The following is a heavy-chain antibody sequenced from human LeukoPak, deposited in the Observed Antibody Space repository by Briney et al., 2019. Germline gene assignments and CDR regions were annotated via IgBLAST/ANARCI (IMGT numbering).Heavy chain of an antibody. D-gene: IGHD1-26*01. CDR2: LSYTGTI. V-gene: IGHV4-39*07. J-gene: IGHJ4*02. CDR3: ARQGDVGSYPFDL. Sequence: GSLRLSCAASGFTFSSYGMHWIRQPPGKGLEWIGSLSYTGTIYFNPSLESRLTLSVDTSRIHFSLKLNSVTAADTAVYYCARQGDVGSYPFDLWGQGTLVIVSS. CDR1: GFTFSSYG.